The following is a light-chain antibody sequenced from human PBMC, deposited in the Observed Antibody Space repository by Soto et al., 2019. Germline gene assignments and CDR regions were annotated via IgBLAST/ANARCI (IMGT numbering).Light chain of an antibody. CDR3: SSYTSSSTQV. V-gene: IGLV2-14*01. CDR1: SSDGGGYNY. CDR2: DVS. J-gene: IGLJ1*01. Sequence: QSVLTQPASVSGFAGQSITISCTGTSSDGGGYNYVSWYQQHPGKAPKLMIYDVSNRPSGVSNRFSGSKSGNTASLTISGLQAEDEADYYCSSYTSSSTQVFGTGTKVTVL.